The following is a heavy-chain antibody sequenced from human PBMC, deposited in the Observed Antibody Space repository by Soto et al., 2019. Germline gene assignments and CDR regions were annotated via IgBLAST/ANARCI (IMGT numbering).Heavy chain of an antibody. CDR2: ISSSGSTI. V-gene: IGHV3-11*01. Sequence: GSLRLSCAASGYTVSDYYISCIRQAPGKGLEWVSYISSSGSTIYYADSVKGRFTISRDNAKNSLYLQMNSLRAEDTAVYYCARERYYDFWSGYYFDYWGQGTLVTVSS. D-gene: IGHD3-3*01. CDR3: ARERYYDFWSGYYFDY. CDR1: GYTVSDYY. J-gene: IGHJ4*02.